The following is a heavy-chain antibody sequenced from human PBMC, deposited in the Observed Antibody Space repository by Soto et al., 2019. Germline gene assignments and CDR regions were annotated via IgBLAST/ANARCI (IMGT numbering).Heavy chain of an antibody. V-gene: IGHV3-30*18. CDR2: ISYDGSNK. CDR1: GFTFSSYG. Sequence: QVQLVESGGGVVQPGRSLRLSCAASGFTFSSYGMHWVRQAPGKGLEWVAVISYDGSNKYYADSVKGRFTISRDNSKNTLNLQMNSLRPEDPAVYYCAKVSDIKEQRVFDWFDPWGQGTLVNVSS. D-gene: IGHD6-13*01. J-gene: IGHJ5*02. CDR3: AKVSDIKEQRVFDWFDP.